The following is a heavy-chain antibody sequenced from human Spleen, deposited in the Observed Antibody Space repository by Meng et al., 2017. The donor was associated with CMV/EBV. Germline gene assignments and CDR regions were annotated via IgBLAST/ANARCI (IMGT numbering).Heavy chain of an antibody. Sequence: VSWKAWGYTFSGKGITWVRQAPGQGPEWLGWIRPHNGGTKHAQELQGRVAMTIDTLTTTVYMELRSLTNDDTAVYYCARGVSHFDYWGQGTLVTVSS. CDR2: IRPHNGGT. D-gene: IGHD2-21*01. V-gene: IGHV1-18*01. J-gene: IGHJ4*02. CDR3: ARGVSHFDY. CDR1: GYTFSGKG.